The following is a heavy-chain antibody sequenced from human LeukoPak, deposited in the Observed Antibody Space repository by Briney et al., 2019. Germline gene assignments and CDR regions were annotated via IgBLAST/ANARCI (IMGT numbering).Heavy chain of an antibody. D-gene: IGHD4-23*01. CDR3: ARRLGLRWDLQAFDI. V-gene: IGHV1-8*01. CDR1: GYTFTSYD. J-gene: IGHJ3*02. Sequence: ASVKVSCKASGYTFTSYDINWVRQATGQGLEWMGWMNPDSGNIGYAQKFQGRVTITRNTSISTAYMELSSLRSEDTAVYFCARRLGLRWDLQAFDIWGQGTMVTVSS. CDR2: MNPDSGNI.